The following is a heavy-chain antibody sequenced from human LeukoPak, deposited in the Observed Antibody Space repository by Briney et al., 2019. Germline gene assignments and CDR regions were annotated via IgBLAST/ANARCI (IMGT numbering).Heavy chain of an antibody. J-gene: IGHJ4*02. CDR1: GGSISSSSYY. CDR2: IYYSGST. Sequence: PSETLSLTCTVSGGSISSSSYYWGWIRQPPGKGLEWIGSIYYSGSTYYNPSLKSRVTISVDTSKNQFSLKLSSVTAADTAVYYCAREGSTPGIAAAGLFDYWGQGTLVTVSS. CDR3: AREGSTPGIAAAGLFDY. V-gene: IGHV4-39*07. D-gene: IGHD6-13*01.